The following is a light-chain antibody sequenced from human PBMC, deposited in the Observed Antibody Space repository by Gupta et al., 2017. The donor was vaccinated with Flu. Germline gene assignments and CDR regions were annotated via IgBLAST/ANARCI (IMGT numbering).Light chain of an antibody. CDR2: KAS. CDR3: QQYDNKFPFT. J-gene: IGKJ2*01. CDR1: QSISSW. Sequence: DIQMTQSPSTLSASVGDRVTITCRASQSISSWLAWYQQKPGKAPKLLTYKASSLESGVPPRFSGSGSGTEFTLTISGLQPDDFATYFCQQYDNKFPFTFGQGTSLEIK. V-gene: IGKV1-5*03.